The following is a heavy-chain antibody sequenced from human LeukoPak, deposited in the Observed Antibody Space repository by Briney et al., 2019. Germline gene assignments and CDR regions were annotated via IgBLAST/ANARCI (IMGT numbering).Heavy chain of an antibody. D-gene: IGHD6-13*01. V-gene: IGHV1-46*01. CDR2: INPSGGST. J-gene: IGHJ4*02. CDR1: GYTFTSYY. Sequence: ASVKVSCKASGYTFTSYYMHWVRQAPGQGLEWMGIINPSGGSTSYAQKFQGRVTMTRDTSISTAYMELSRLRSDDTAVYYCARFPHNPLAAAQLLKGYWGQGTLVTVSS. CDR3: ARFPHNPLAAAQLLKGY.